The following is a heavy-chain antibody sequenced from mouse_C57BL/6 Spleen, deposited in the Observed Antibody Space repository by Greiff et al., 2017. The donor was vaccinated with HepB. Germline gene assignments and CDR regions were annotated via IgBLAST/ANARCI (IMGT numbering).Heavy chain of an antibody. CDR3: ARGYYGSSYAYAMDY. D-gene: IGHD1-1*01. J-gene: IGHJ4*01. Sequence: QVQLKESGPELVKPGASVKISCKASGYSFTSYYIHWVKQRPGQGLEWIGWIYPGSGNTKYNEKFKGKATLTADTSSSTAYMQLSSLTSEDSAVYYCARGYYGSSYAYAMDYWGQGTSVTVSS. CDR2: IYPGSGNT. V-gene: IGHV1-66*01. CDR1: GYSFTSYY.